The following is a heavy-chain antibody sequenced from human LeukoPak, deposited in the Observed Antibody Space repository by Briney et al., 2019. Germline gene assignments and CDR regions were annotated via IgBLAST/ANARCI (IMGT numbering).Heavy chain of an antibody. CDR3: ARDRGDYDILTGYLNWFDP. CDR2: ISYDGSNK. D-gene: IGHD3-9*01. V-gene: IGHV3-30*19. CDR1: GFNFGDFA. Sequence: GGSLRLSCAASGFNFGDFAMHWVRQAPGKGLEWVAVISYDGSNKYYADSVKGRFTMSRDNSKNTLYLQMNSLRAEDTAVYYCARDRGDYDILTGYLNWFDPWGQGTLVTVSS. J-gene: IGHJ5*02.